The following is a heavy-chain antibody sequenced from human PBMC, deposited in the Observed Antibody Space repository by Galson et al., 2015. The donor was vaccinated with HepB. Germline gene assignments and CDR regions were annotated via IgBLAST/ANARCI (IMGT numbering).Heavy chain of an antibody. Sequence: SVKVSCKASGYTFTSYDINWVRQAPGQGLEWMGWMNPNSGNTGYAQNFQGRVTITRDTSISTAYMELSSLRSDDTAVYYCARGHPRVKKGEPYHLDYWGQGTLVSVSS. D-gene: IGHD2-2*01. CDR1: GYTFTSYD. CDR2: MNPNSGNT. J-gene: IGHJ4*02. V-gene: IGHV1-8*01. CDR3: ARGHPRVKKGEPYHLDY.